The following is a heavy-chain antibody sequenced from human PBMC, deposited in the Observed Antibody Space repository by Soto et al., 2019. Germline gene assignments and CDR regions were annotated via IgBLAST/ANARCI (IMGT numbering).Heavy chain of an antibody. CDR1: GGSINSAGHS. Sequence: QLQLQESGPGLVEPSQTLSLTCTVSGGSINSAGHSWGWVRQSPGKGLEWIGYSYHSGSSYYNPSPRKLVTLSHTRSKRRFSCLLSSATAADAAGDFRAGARFYKWYFSFWGLVSPDTVSS. D-gene: IGHD3-10*01. J-gene: IGHJ4*02. CDR2: SYHSGSS. CDR3: AGARFYKWYFSF. V-gene: IGHV4-30-2*06.